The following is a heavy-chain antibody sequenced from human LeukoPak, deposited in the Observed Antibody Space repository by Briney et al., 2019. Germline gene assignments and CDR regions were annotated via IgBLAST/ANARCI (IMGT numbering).Heavy chain of an antibody. CDR1: GYTFISYD. Sequence: ASVKVSCKASGYTFISYDINWVRQATGQGLEWMGWMNPNSGNTGYAEKFQGRVTSTRNTSISTAYMELSSLRSEDTAVYYCALSGSYYYFDYWGQGTLVTVSS. V-gene: IGHV1-8*03. D-gene: IGHD1-26*01. J-gene: IGHJ4*02. CDR2: MNPNSGNT. CDR3: ALSGSYYYFDY.